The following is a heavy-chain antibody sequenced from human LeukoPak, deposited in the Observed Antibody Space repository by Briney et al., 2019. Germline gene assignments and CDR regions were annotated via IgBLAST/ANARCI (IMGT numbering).Heavy chain of an antibody. Sequence: GGSLRLSCAASGFTFSSYSMNWVRQAPGKGLEWVSSISSSSSYIYYADSVKGRFTISRDNAKNSLYLQMNSLRAEDTAVYYCARDWGIAAIIDWGQGTLVTVSS. CDR2: ISSSSSYI. CDR1: GFTFSSYS. CDR3: ARDWGIAAIID. D-gene: IGHD6-13*01. V-gene: IGHV3-21*01. J-gene: IGHJ4*02.